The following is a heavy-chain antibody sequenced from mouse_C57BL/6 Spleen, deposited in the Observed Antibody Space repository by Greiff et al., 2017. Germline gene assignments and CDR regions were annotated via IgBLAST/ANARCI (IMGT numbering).Heavy chain of an antibody. CDR2: IDPETGGT. CDR1: GYTFTDYE. CDR3: TRHYGSCVLDC. V-gene: IGHV1-15*01. Sequence: VQLQQSGAELVRPGASVTLSCKASGYTFTDYEMHWVKQTPVHGLEWIGAIDPETGGTAYNEKFTGKAILTADKSSSTAYMELRRLTSEDSAVYYGTRHYGSCVLDCWGQGTTLTVAS. J-gene: IGHJ2*01. D-gene: IGHD1-1*01.